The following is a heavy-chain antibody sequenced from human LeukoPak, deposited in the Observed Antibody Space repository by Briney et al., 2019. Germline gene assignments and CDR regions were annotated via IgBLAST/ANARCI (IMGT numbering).Heavy chain of an antibody. CDR3: ARAGEPYYYDSSTYPPTWYFDL. CDR1: GGSISSYY. D-gene: IGHD3-22*01. J-gene: IGHJ2*01. V-gene: IGHV4-59*01. Sequence: SETLSLTCTVSGGSISSYYWSWIRQPPGKGLEWIGYIYYSGSTNYNPSLKSRVTISVDTSKNQFSLKLSSVTAADTAVYYCARAGEPYYYDSSTYPPTWYFDLWGRGTLVTVSS. CDR2: IYYSGST.